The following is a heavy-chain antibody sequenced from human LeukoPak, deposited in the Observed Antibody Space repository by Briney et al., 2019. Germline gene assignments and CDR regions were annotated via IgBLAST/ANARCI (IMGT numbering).Heavy chain of an antibody. Sequence: GGSLRLSCAASGFTFSSYEMNWVRQAPGKGLEWVSYISSSGSTIYYADSVKGRFTISRDNAKNSLYLQMNSLRAEDTAVYYCARERRQQLVVNAYWGQGTLVTVSS. J-gene: IGHJ4*02. CDR1: GFTFSSYE. D-gene: IGHD6-13*01. CDR2: ISSSGSTI. V-gene: IGHV3-48*03. CDR3: ARERRQQLVVNAY.